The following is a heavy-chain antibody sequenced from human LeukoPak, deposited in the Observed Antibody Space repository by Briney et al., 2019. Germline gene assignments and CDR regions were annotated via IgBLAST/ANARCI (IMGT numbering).Heavy chain of an antibody. V-gene: IGHV4-34*01. CDR3: ARGTWIQLWLPTGYYYYMDV. Sequence: SETLSLTCAVYGGSFSGYYWSWIRQPPGKGLEWIGEINHSGSTNYNPSLKSRVTISVDTSKNRFSLKLSSVTAADTAVYYCARGTWIQLWLPTGYYYYMDVWGKGTTVTVSS. CDR2: INHSGST. J-gene: IGHJ6*03. D-gene: IGHD5-18*01. CDR1: GGSFSGYY.